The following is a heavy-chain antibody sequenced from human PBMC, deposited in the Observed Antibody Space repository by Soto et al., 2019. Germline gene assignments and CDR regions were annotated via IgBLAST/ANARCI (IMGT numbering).Heavy chain of an antibody. V-gene: IGHV4-34*01. CDR3: ARGGYGDYVSDDAFDI. CDR1: GGSFSGYY. Sequence: SETLSLTCAVYGGSFSGYYWSWIRQPPGKGLEWIGEINHSGSTNYNPSLKSRVTISVDTSKNQFSLKLSSVTAADTAVYYCARGGYGDYVSDDAFDIWGQGTMVTVSS. J-gene: IGHJ3*02. CDR2: INHSGST. D-gene: IGHD4-17*01.